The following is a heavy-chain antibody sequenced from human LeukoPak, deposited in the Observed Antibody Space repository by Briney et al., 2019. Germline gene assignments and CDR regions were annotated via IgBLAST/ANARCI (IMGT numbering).Heavy chain of an antibody. CDR3: AKELNSSSWC. Sequence: GGSLRLSCAASGFTFSSYAMHWVRQAPGKGLEWVAVISYDGSNKYYADSVKGRFTISRDNSKNTLYLQMNSLRAEDTAVYYCAKELNSSSWCWGQGTLVTVSS. V-gene: IGHV3-30-3*01. CDR1: GFTFSSYA. J-gene: IGHJ4*02. D-gene: IGHD6-13*01. CDR2: ISYDGSNK.